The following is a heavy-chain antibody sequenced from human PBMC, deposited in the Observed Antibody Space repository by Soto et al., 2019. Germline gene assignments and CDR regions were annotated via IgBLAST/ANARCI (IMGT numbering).Heavy chain of an antibody. D-gene: IGHD3-10*01. Sequence: QLQLQESGPGLVKPSETLSLTCTVSSGSISSSSYFWAWIRQPPGKGLEWIGNIYYSGSTYYNPSLKSRVTISVDTSKNQFSLKLSSVTAADTAVYYCARVLRAYPFYYYSMDVWGKGTTVTVSS. V-gene: IGHV4-39*01. CDR3: ARVLRAYPFYYYSMDV. J-gene: IGHJ6*03. CDR1: SGSISSSSYF. CDR2: IYYSGST.